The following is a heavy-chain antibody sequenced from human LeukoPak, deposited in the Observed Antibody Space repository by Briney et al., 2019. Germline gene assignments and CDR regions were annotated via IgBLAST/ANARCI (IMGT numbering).Heavy chain of an antibody. CDR3: ARHFPWLAYSSSGFDY. CDR2: IYPRDSDT. D-gene: IGHD6-6*01. J-gene: IGHJ4*02. CDR1: GYNFNTYW. Sequence: GESLKISCQGSGYNFNTYWIGWVRQMPGKGLEWMGIIYPRDSDTTYSPSFQGQVTISADKSISTAYLQWSSLKASDTAMYYCARHFPWLAYSSSGFDYWGQGTLVTVSS. V-gene: IGHV5-51*01.